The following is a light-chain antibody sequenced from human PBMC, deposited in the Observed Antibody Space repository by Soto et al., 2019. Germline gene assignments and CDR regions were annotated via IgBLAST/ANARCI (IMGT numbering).Light chain of an antibody. J-gene: IGLJ1*01. CDR1: SSDVGGYNF. Sequence: QSALTQPASVSGSPGQSITISCTGTSSDVGGYNFVSWYQQYPGKAPKLMIFDVSNRPSGVSDRFSGSKSGHTASLTISGLQAEDEADYYCSSYTGSGTDVFGTGTKLTVL. CDR2: DVS. V-gene: IGLV2-14*01. CDR3: SSYTGSGTDV.